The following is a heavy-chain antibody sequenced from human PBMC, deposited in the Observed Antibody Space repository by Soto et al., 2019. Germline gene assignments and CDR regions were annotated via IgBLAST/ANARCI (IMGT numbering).Heavy chain of an antibody. J-gene: IGHJ1*01. CDR2: INPNSGGT. D-gene: IGHD3-22*01. CDR1: GYTFTDYY. V-gene: IGHV1-2*02. Sequence: ASVKVSCKASGYTFTDYYIHWVRQAPGQGLEWMGWINPNSGGTNYAQKFQGRVTMTRDTSISTAYMELSSLRSDDTAVYYCAREDYDSSGYSTYFQNWAQGTLVTVSS. CDR3: AREDYDSSGYSTYFQN.